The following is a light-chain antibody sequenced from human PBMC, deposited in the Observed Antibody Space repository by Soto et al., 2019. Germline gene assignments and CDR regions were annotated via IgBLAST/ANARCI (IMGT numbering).Light chain of an antibody. CDR3: CSYTSSTSYV. J-gene: IGLJ1*01. CDR1: SSDVGGYNF. V-gene: IGLV2-14*01. CDR2: DVS. Sequence: QSVLTQPASVSGSPGQSITISCTGTSSDVGGYNFVSWYQQHPGKAPKLMIYDVSTRPSGVSNRFSGSKSGTTASLTISGLQAEDEADNYCCSYTSSTSYVFGTGTKVTVL.